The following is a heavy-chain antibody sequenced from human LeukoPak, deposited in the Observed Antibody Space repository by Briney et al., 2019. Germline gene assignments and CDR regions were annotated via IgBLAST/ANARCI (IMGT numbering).Heavy chain of an antibody. D-gene: IGHD5-18*01. J-gene: IGHJ4*02. CDR3: TTGTAMVPFDY. Sequence: GGSLRLSCAASGFTFSSYAMSWVRQAPGKGLEWVSAISGSGGSTYYADSVKGRFTISRDNSKNTLYLQMNSLRAEDTAVYYCTTGTAMVPFDYWGQGTLVTVSS. CDR1: GFTFSSYA. V-gene: IGHV3-23*01. CDR2: ISGSGGST.